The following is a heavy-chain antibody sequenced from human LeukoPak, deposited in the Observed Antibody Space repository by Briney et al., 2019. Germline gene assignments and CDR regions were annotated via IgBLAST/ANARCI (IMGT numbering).Heavy chain of an antibody. CDR3: ARGRGLTLSYHYFDY. D-gene: IGHD3-10*01. CDR1: GFTVSANH. J-gene: IGHJ4*02. V-gene: IGHV3-66*01. CDR2: IYTSGNT. Sequence: PGGSLRLSCAASGFTVSANHMTWVRQAPGRGLEWVSVIYTSGNTYYADSVKGRFTISRDNAKNSLYLQVNSLRDEDTAVYYCARGRGLTLSYHYFDYWGQGTLVTVSS.